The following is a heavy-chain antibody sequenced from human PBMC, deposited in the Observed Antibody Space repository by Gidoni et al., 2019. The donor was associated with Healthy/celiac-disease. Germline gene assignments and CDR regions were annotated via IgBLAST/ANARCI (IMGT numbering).Heavy chain of an antibody. J-gene: IGHJ3*02. CDR3: ARGVYYDSSGYYLSAFDI. CDR1: CCSISSVGYY. Sequence: QVQLQESGPGLVKPSQTLSLTCPVSCCSISSVGYYWSWIRQHPGKGLEWIGYIYYSGSTSYNPSLKSRVTRSVDTSKNQFSLKLSYVTAADTAVYYCARGVYYDSSGYYLSAFDIWGQGTMVTVSS. CDR2: IYYSGST. D-gene: IGHD3-22*01. V-gene: IGHV4-31*03.